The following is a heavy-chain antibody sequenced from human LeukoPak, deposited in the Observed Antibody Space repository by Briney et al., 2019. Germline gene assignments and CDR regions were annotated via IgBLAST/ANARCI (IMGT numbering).Heavy chain of an antibody. Sequence: PGRSLRLSCAASGFTFSSYAMHWVRQAPGKGLEWVAVISYDGSNKYYADSVKGRFTISRDNAKNSLYLQMNSLRAEDTAVYYCARDLIAAAGALAYWGQGTLVTVSS. CDR3: ARDLIAAAGALAY. CDR1: GFTFSSYA. J-gene: IGHJ4*02. V-gene: IGHV3-30-3*01. D-gene: IGHD6-13*01. CDR2: ISYDGSNK.